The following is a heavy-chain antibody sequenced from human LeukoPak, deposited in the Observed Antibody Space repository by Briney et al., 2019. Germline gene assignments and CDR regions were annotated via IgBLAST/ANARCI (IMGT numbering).Heavy chain of an antibody. D-gene: IGHD3-10*01. V-gene: IGHV4-59*01. J-gene: IGHJ4*02. CDR3: ARSQPYYYGSGSYIYFDY. Sequence: SETLSLTCTVSGGSISSYYWSWIRQPPGKGLEWIGYIYYSGSTNYNPSLKSRVTISVDTSKNQFSLKLSSVTAADTAVYYCARSQPYYYGSGSYIYFDYWGQGTLVTVSS. CDR1: GGSISSYY. CDR2: IYYSGST.